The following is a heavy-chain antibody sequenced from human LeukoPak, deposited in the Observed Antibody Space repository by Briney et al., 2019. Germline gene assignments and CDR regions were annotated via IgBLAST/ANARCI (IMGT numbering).Heavy chain of an antibody. V-gene: IGHV4-59*01. CDR1: GGSISSYY. J-gene: IGHJ6*02. Sequence: PSETLSLTCTVSGGSISSYYWSWIRQPPGKGLEWIGYIYYSGSTNYNPSLKSRVTISVDTSKNQFSLKLSSVTAADTAVYYCARDLGTVTTYYYGMDVWGQGTTVTVSS. CDR2: IYYSGST. CDR3: ARDLGTVTTYYYGMDV. D-gene: IGHD4-11*01.